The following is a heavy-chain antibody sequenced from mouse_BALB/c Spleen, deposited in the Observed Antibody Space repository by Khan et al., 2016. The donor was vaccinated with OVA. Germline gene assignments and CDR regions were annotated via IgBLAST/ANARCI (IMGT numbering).Heavy chain of an antibody. J-gene: IGHJ2*01. CDR2: INPSTGYT. Sequence: QVQLQQPGAELAKPGASVKMSCKASGYTFINYWILWVKQRPGQGLEWIGYINPSTGYTEYNQNFKDKATLTADKSSSTAYMQLSSLTSEDSAVYYCARRGLRWDFDYWGQGTILTVSS. D-gene: IGHD1-1*01. CDR3: ARRGLRWDFDY. CDR1: GYTFINYW. V-gene: IGHV1-7*01.